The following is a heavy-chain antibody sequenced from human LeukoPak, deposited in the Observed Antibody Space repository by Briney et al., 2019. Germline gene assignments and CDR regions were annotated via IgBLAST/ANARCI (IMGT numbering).Heavy chain of an antibody. CDR1: GGSISSSSYY. CDR3: ARNSYGNTNWFDP. D-gene: IGHD5-18*01. J-gene: IGHJ5*02. V-gene: IGHV4-39*01. Sequence: SETLSLTCTVSGGSISSSSYYWGWIRQPPGKGLEWIGSIYYSGSTYYNPSLKSRVTISVDTSKNQFSLKLNSVTAADTAMYYCARNSYGNTNWFDPWGQGTLVTVSS. CDR2: IYYSGST.